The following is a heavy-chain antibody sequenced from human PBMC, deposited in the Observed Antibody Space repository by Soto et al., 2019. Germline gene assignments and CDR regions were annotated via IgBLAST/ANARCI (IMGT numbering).Heavy chain of an antibody. V-gene: IGHV3-33*01. D-gene: IGHD3-3*01. CDR3: ARGRFLEWSSLTY. J-gene: IGHJ4*02. CDR2: IWYDGSNK. Sequence: GESLKISCAASGFTFSSYGMHWVRQAPGKGLEWVAVIWYDGSNKYYADSVKGRFTISRDNSKNTLYLQMNSLRAEDTAVYYCARGRFLEWSSLTYWGQGTLVTVSS. CDR1: GFTFSSYG.